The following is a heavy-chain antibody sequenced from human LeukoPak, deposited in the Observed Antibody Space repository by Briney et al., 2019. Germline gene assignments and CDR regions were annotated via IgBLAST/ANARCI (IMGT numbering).Heavy chain of an antibody. J-gene: IGHJ4*02. V-gene: IGHV3-74*01. CDR2: ISSDGSST. CDR1: GFTFSDYW. Sequence: PGGSLRLSCAASGFTFSDYWMYWVRQAPGKGLMWVSRISSDGSSTTYADSVKGRFTISRDNAKNTLYLQMSSLRAGDTAVYYCARDFGSGFCSGTNCYGYSSLAYWGQGTLVTVSS. CDR3: ARDFGSGFCSGTNCYGYSSLAY. D-gene: IGHD2-2*01.